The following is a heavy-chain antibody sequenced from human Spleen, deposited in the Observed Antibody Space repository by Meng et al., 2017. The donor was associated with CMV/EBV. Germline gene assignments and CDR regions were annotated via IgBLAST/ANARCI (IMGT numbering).Heavy chain of an antibody. CDR1: FTISSNY. Sequence: FTISSNYMSWVRQAPGKGLEWVSIIYSGGGTYYADSVKGRFTISRDTSTNTLYLQMNSLRAEDTAVYYCAKRITIFGVVITWGPFDYWGQGTLVTVSS. CDR3: AKRITIFGVVITWGPFDY. J-gene: IGHJ4*02. V-gene: IGHV3-53*01. D-gene: IGHD3-3*01. CDR2: IYSGGGT.